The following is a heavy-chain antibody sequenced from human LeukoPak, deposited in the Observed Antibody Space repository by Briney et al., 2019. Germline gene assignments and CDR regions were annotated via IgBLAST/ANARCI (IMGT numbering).Heavy chain of an antibody. D-gene: IGHD3-3*01. Sequence: SETLSLTCAVYGGSFSGYYLSWIRQPPGKGLEWIGEINHSGSTNYNPSLKSRVTISVDTSKNQFSLKLSSVTAADTAVYSCASGINDFWSGYYTGRYFDYWGQGTLVTVSS. J-gene: IGHJ4*02. V-gene: IGHV4-34*01. CDR1: GGSFSGYY. CDR2: INHSGST. CDR3: ASGINDFWSGYYTGRYFDY.